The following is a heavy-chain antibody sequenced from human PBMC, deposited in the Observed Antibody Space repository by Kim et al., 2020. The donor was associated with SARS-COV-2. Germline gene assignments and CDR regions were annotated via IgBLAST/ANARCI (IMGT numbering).Heavy chain of an antibody. V-gene: IGHV3-23*01. Sequence: TYYADSVKGRFTISRDISKDTLYVQRNSLRAEDTAVYYCAKTGRTWYFDYWGQGTLVTVSS. CDR3: AKTGRTWYFDY. J-gene: IGHJ4*02. CDR2: T. D-gene: IGHD1-26*01.